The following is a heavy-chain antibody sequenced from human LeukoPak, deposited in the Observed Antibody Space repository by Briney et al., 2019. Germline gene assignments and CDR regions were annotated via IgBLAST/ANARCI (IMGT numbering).Heavy chain of an antibody. CDR2: IYYSGST. Sequence: SETLSLTCTVSGGSISSGDYYWSWIRQPPGKGLEWIGYIYYSGSTYYNPSLKSRVTISVDTSKNQFSLKLSSVTAADTAVYCCARVVPAVDYYYYYYMDVWGKGTTVTVSS. V-gene: IGHV4-30-4*08. CDR3: ARVVPAVDYYYYYYMDV. J-gene: IGHJ6*03. D-gene: IGHD2-2*01. CDR1: GGSISSGDYY.